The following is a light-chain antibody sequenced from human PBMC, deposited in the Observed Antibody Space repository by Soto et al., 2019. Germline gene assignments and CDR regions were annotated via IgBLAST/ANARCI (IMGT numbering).Light chain of an antibody. J-gene: IGKJ5*01. Sequence: EIVMTQSPATLSVSPGERATLSCRASQSVSRNLAWYQQKPGQAPRLLMYDASTRATGTPARVSGSGTGTKFTLSISSLQPEDFAVYSCQQYNNWPITFGQGTRLEIK. CDR3: QQYNNWPIT. CDR1: QSVSRN. CDR2: DAS. V-gene: IGKV3D-15*01.